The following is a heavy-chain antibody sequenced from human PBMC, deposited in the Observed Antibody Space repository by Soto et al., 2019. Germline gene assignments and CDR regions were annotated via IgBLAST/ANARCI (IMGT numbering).Heavy chain of an antibody. CDR2: IIPIFGTA. V-gene: IGHV1-69*13. Sequence: SVKVSCKASGGTFSSYAISWVRQAPGQGLEWMGGIIPIFGTANYAQKFQGRVTITADESTSTAYMELSSLRSEDTAVYYCARDRDYYESSDGPNYYGMDVWGQGTTVTASS. CDR1: GGTFSSYA. D-gene: IGHD3-22*01. CDR3: ARDRDYYESSDGPNYYGMDV. J-gene: IGHJ6*02.